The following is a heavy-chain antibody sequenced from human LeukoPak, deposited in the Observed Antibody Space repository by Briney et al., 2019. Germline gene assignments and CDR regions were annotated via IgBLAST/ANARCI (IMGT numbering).Heavy chain of an antibody. J-gene: IGHJ6*02. V-gene: IGHV3-53*04. CDR2: IYSGGST. CDR3: ARDRFKYSGYDQYYYYYGMDV. CDR1: GFTVSSNC. D-gene: IGHD5-12*01. Sequence: PGGSLRLSCAASGFTVSSNCMSWVRQAPGKGLEWVSVIYSGGSTYYADSVKGRFTISRHNSKNTLYLQMNSLRAEDTAVYYCARDRFKYSGYDQYYYYYGMDVWGQGTTVTVSS.